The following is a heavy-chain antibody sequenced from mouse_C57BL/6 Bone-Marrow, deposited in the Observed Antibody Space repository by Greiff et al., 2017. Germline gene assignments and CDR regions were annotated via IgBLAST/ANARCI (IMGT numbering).Heavy chain of an antibody. J-gene: IGHJ3*01. CDR1: GFSLTSYA. CDR3: AILWAWFAY. D-gene: IGHD1-1*02. CDR2: IWTGGGT. V-gene: IGHV2-9-1*01. Sequence: VKLMESGPGLVAPSQSLSITCTVSGFSLTSYAISWVRQPPGKGLEWLGVIWTGGGTNYNSALKSRLSISKDNSKSQVFLKMNRLQTDDTARYYCAILWAWFAYWGQGTLVTVSA.